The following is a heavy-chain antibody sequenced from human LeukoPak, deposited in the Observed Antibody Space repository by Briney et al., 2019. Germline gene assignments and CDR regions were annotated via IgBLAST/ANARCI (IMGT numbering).Heavy chain of an antibody. V-gene: IGHV1-46*01. CDR3: ARLSSWGYSGYDYRLEPYYFDY. D-gene: IGHD5-12*01. CDR1: GYTFTSYY. J-gene: IGHJ4*02. CDR2: INPSGGST. Sequence: GASVKVSCKASGYTFTSYYMHWVRQAPGQGLEWMGIINPSGGSTSYAQKFQGRVTMTRDTSTSTVYMELSSLRSEDTAVYYCARLSSWGYSGYDYRLEPYYFDYWGQGTLVTVSS.